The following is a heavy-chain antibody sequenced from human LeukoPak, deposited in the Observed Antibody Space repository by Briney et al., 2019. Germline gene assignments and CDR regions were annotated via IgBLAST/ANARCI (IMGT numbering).Heavy chain of an antibody. CDR2: IYYSGST. V-gene: IGHV4-59*01. CDR1: GGSISSYY. D-gene: IGHD3-22*01. J-gene: IGHJ4*02. Sequence: SETLSLTCTVSGGSISSYYWSWIRQPPGKGLEWIGSIYYSGSTYYNPSLKSRVTTSVDTSRNEFSLKLSSVTAADTAVYYCARGEGGTMIVRDYWGQGTLVTVSS. CDR3: ARGEGGTMIVRDY.